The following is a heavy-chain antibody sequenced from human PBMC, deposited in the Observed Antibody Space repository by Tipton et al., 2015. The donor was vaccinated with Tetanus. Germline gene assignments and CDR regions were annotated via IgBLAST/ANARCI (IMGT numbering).Heavy chain of an antibody. J-gene: IGHJ6*02. D-gene: IGHD3-10*01. Sequence: GEALVRGGYYWTWIRHLPGKGLEWIGYIYHTGAAHYNPSLKSRVTISVDTSQKQISLKVNSVTAADTAVYYCARDRGVRGGYYYYHGMDVWGQGTTVTVSS. V-gene: IGHV4-31*02. CDR1: GEALVRGGYY. CDR3: ARDRGVRGGYYYYHGMDV. CDR2: IYHTGAA.